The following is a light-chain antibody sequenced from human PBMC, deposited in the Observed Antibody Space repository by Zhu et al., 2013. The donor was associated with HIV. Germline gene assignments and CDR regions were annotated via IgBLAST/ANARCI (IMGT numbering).Light chain of an antibody. Sequence: DIQMTQSPSTLSASVGDRVTITCRVSQSVSTWLAWYQQKPGKVPKLLIYDASILESGVPSRFSGSGSGTDFTLTISSLQPEDFATYFCQHVNYNPAFGPGTKVDI. J-gene: IGKJ3*01. CDR1: QSVSTW. CDR2: DAS. V-gene: IGKV1-5*01. CDR3: QHVNYNPA.